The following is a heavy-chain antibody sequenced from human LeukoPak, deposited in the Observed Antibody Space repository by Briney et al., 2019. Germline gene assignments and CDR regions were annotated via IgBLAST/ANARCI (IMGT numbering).Heavy chain of an antibody. CDR3: VGGSLGY. J-gene: IGHJ4*02. CDR2: ITVASGNT. V-gene: IGHV1-3*01. Sequence: ASVKVSCKTLGYTFITSSIYWVRQAPGQRLEWLGWITVASGNTRYSGNLQGRVTLTRDTSANTAYMELRNLKFEDTAVHYCVGGSLGYWGQGTLVTVSP. CDR1: GYTFITSS.